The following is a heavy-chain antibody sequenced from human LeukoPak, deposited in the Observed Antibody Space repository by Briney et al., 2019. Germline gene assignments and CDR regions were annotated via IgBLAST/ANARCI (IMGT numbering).Heavy chain of an antibody. J-gene: IGHJ4*02. Sequence: SETLSLTCTVSGGSISSYYWSWIRQPPGKGLEWIGYIYYSGSTNYNPSLKSRVTISVDTSKNQFSLKLSSVTAADTAVYYCARAPGTGSTPEFDYWGQGTLVTVSS. V-gene: IGHV4-59*08. CDR3: ARAPGTGSTPEFDY. CDR1: GGSISSYY. D-gene: IGHD1-1*01. CDR2: IYYSGST.